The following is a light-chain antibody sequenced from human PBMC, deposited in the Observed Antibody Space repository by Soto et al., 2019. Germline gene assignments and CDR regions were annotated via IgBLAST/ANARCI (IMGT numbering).Light chain of an antibody. V-gene: IGKV3-20*01. J-gene: IGKJ1*01. CDR3: YQYGSSGT. Sequence: EIVLTQSPGTLSLSPGETATLSSMASQSVSNNYLAWYQKKPGQASRHVIYGASNRFIGIPERFSGSGSGIDFFVTIIRLECEEFAVYYCYQYGSSGTFGQGTKV. CDR2: GAS. CDR1: QSVSNNY.